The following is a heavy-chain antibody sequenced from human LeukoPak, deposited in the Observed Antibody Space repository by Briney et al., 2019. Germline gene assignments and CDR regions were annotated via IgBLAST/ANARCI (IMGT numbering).Heavy chain of an antibody. V-gene: IGHV4-59*08. CDR2: IYYSGSTNYNTT. CDR3: ARPVRLQNVKWYLDP. J-gene: IGHJ2*01. CDR1: GGSISSYY. D-gene: IGHD5-24*01. Sequence: PSETLSLTCTVSGGSISSYYWSWIRQPPGKGLEWIGYIYYSGSTNYNTTNYNPSLTSRVTISVDASKNQFSLKLTSVTAADTAVYYCARPVRLQNVKWYLDPWGRGTLVTVSS.